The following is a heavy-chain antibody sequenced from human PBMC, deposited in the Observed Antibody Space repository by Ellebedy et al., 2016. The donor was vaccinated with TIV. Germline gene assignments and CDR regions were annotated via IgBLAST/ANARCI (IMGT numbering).Heavy chain of an antibody. CDR3: ARGMKLGIVWYYFDY. Sequence: AASVKVSCKASGYTFTGYYMHWVRQAPGQGLEWMGWINPNSGGTNYAQKFQGWVTMTRDTPISTAYMELSRLRSDDTAVYYCARGMKLGIVWYYFDYWGQGTLVTVSS. D-gene: IGHD7-27*01. CDR2: INPNSGGT. V-gene: IGHV1-2*04. J-gene: IGHJ4*02. CDR1: GYTFTGYY.